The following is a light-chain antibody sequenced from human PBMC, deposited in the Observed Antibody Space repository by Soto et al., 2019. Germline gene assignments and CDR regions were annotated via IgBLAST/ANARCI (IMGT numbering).Light chain of an antibody. CDR2: DAS. V-gene: IGKV3-11*01. Sequence: EIVLTQSPATLCLSPGERATLSCRASQSVSSSLAWYQQKSGQAPRLLIYDASNRATGIPARFSGSGSGTDFTLTISSLEPEDFAVYYCQQRSNWPLTFGGGTKVEI. CDR1: QSVSSS. CDR3: QQRSNWPLT. J-gene: IGKJ4*01.